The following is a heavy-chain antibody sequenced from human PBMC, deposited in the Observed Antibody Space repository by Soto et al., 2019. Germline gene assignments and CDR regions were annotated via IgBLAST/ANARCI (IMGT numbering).Heavy chain of an antibody. D-gene: IGHD3-10*01. Sequence: GASVKVSCKASGGTFSSYAIIWVRQAPGQGLEWMGWISAYNGNSNYAQKLQGRVTMTTDTSTSTAYMELRSLRSDDTAVYYCARGVDYSNWFDPWGQGTLVTVSS. CDR2: ISAYNGNS. V-gene: IGHV1-18*01. J-gene: IGHJ5*02. CDR3: ARGVDYSNWFDP. CDR1: GGTFSSYA.